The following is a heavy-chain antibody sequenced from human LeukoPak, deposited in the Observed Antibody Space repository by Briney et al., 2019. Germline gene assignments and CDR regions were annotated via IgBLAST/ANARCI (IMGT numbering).Heavy chain of an antibody. CDR1: GYTFTSYA. J-gene: IGHJ4*02. D-gene: IGHD3-22*01. CDR3: ARAKSSGYFLASGFDY. V-gene: IGHV1-3*03. Sequence: ASVKVSCKASGYTFTSYAMHWVRQAPGQRLEWMGWINAGNGNTKYSQEFQGRVTITRDTSASTAYMELSSLRSEDMAVYYCARAKSSGYFLASGFDYWGQGTLVTVSS. CDR2: INAGNGNT.